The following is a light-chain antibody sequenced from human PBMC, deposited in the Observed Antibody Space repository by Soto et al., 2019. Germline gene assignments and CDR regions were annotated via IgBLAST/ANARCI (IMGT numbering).Light chain of an antibody. Sequence: DIVMTQSPDSLAVSLGERATINCKSSQSILYNSNNKNYLAWYQQKPGQPPKLLLYWASTRESGVPDRLSGSGSGTDFTLTSSSLQAEDVAVYYCQQYYRSPWTFGQGTKVEIK. J-gene: IGKJ1*01. V-gene: IGKV4-1*01. CDR1: QSILYNSNNKNY. CDR2: WAS. CDR3: QQYYRSPWT.